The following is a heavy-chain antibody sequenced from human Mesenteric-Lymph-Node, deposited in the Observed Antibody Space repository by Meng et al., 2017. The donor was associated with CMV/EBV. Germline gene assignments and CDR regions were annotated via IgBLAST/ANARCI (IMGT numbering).Heavy chain of an antibody. CDR3: AFKQWEMPTTLFDF. Sequence: GESLKISCAASGFTFNSYTIHWVRQAPGKGLEWVAIISYDGSNKYYADSVKGRFTISIDNSKNTLYLQMNSLRAEDTAVYYCAFKQWEMPTTLFDFWGQGILVTVSS. D-gene: IGHD5-24*01. CDR1: GFTFNSYT. J-gene: IGHJ4*02. CDR2: ISYDGSNK. V-gene: IGHV3-30-3*01.